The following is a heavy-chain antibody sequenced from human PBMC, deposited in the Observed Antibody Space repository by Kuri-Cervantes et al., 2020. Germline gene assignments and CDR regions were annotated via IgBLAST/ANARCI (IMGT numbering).Heavy chain of an antibody. V-gene: IGHV1-46*01. CDR2: INPSGGST. J-gene: IGHJ4*02. CDR3: ARVGYYYDSSGYLRWGVAFDY. D-gene: IGHD3-22*01. Sequence: ASVKVSCKASGYTFTSYYMHWVRQAPGQGLEWMGIINPSGGSTSYAQKFQGRVTMTTDTSTSTAYMELRSLRSDDTAVYYCARVGYYYDSSGYLRWGVAFDYWGQGTLVTVSS. CDR1: GYTFTSYY.